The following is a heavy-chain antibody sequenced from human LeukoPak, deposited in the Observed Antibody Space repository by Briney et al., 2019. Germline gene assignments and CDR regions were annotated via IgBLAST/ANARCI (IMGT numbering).Heavy chain of an antibody. D-gene: IGHD2-15*01. CDR3: AKAPVTTCSGAYCYPFDY. CDR1: GFTVSSNY. CDR2: ISVSGNT. J-gene: IGHJ4*02. V-gene: IGHV3-53*01. Sequence: GGSLRLSCAASGFTVSSNYMSWVRRAPGKGLEWVSAISVSGNTYHADSVKGRFTISRDSSKNTLYLQMNSLRAEDAAVYYCAKAPVTTCSGAYCYPFDYWGQGTLVTVSS.